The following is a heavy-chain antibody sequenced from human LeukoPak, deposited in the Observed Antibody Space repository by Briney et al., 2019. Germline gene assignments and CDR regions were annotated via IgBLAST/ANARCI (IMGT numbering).Heavy chain of an antibody. Sequence: SETLSLTCAVYGGSFSGYYSSWIRQPPGKGLEWIGEINHSGSTNYNPSLKSRVTISVDRSKNQFSLKLSSVTAADTAVYYCASERTILNYFDYWGQGTLVTVSS. CDR2: INHSGST. CDR3: ASERTILNYFDY. D-gene: IGHD3-3*01. CDR1: GGSFSGYY. J-gene: IGHJ4*02. V-gene: IGHV4-34*01.